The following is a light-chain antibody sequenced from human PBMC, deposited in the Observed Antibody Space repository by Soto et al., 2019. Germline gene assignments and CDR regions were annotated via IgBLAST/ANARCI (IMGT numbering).Light chain of an antibody. CDR3: HERSNWPLIT. CDR2: DAS. Sequence: EIVLTQSPATLSLSPGERATLSCRASQRGSSYLAWYQQKPGQAPRLLIYDASNRATGIPARFSGSGSGTDVTLPISSREPEDVAVYYCHERSNWPLITFGQGTRLEIK. CDR1: QRGSSY. V-gene: IGKV3-11*01. J-gene: IGKJ5*01.